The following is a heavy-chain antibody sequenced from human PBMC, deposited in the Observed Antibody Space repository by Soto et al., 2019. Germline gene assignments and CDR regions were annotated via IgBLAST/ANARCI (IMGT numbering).Heavy chain of an antibody. J-gene: IGHJ6*02. V-gene: IGHV4-31*03. D-gene: IGHD3-22*01. CDR3: ARGEKIVVVMSNLYYYYGMDV. CDR1: GGSISSGGYY. CDR2: IYYSGST. Sequence: QVQLQESGPGLVKPSQTLSLTCTVSGGSISSGGYYWSWIRQHPGKGLEWIGYIYYSGSTYYNPSLKSRVTISVDTSKNQFSLKLSSVTAADTAVYYCARGEKIVVVMSNLYYYYGMDVWGQGTTVTVSS.